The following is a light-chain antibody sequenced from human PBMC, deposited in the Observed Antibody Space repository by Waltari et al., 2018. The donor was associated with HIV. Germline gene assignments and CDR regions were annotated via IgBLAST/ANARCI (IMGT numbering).Light chain of an antibody. Sequence: QSVLTQPPSASGTLGQGVTIPCFGSSSNIGTHTVNWYQHLPGAAPKLIIFRNHQRPSGVPDRFSGSQSGTSAFLTITGLLPGDEATYYCAAWDASLHVVFGGGTQLTVL. CDR2: RNH. CDR3: AAWDASLHVV. V-gene: IGLV1-44*01. J-gene: IGLJ2*01. CDR1: SSNIGTHT.